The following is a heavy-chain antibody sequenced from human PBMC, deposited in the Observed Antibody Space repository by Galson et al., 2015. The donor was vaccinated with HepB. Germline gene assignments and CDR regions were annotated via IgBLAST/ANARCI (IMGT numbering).Heavy chain of an antibody. CDR1: GFTFSGYG. V-gene: IGHV3-33*01. Sequence: SLRLSCAASGFTFSGYGMHWVRQAPGKGLEWVAVIWYDGSKQYYADSVKGRFTISRDNSGNTLYMQMNSLRVEDTAVYYCARYQGDWGAFDIWGQGIMVTVSS. CDR2: IWYDGSKQ. D-gene: IGHD7-27*01. CDR3: ARYQGDWGAFDI. J-gene: IGHJ3*02.